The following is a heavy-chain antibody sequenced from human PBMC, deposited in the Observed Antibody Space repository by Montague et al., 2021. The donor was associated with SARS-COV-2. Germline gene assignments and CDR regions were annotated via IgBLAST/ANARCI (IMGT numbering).Heavy chain of an antibody. CDR3: ARERGYQLLSGWFDP. J-gene: IGHJ5*02. CDR2: IYYNGTT. Sequence: SETLSLTCAVYGGSFSDYYWSWTRQPPGKGLEWIGYIYYNGTTNYSPSLKGRVSISVDTSKNQFSLEMNSVTAADTAVYYCARERGYQLLSGWFDPWGQGTLVTVSS. D-gene: IGHD2-2*01. V-gene: IGHV4-34*11. CDR1: GGSFSDYY.